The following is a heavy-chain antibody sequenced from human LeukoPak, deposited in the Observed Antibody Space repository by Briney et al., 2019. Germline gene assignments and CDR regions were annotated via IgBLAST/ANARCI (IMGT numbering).Heavy chain of an antibody. J-gene: IGHJ4*02. V-gene: IGHV4-34*01. CDR2: INHSGST. CDR3: AILGISDY. D-gene: IGHD7-27*01. CDR1: GGSFSGYY. Sequence: PSETLSLTCAVYGGSFSGYYWSWIRQPPGKGLEWIGEINHSGSTNYNPSLKSRVTISVDTSKNQFSLKLSSVTAADTAVYYCAILGISDYWGLGTLVTVSS.